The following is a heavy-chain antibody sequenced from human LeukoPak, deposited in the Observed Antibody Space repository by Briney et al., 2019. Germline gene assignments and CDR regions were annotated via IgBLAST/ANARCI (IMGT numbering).Heavy chain of an antibody. CDR1: GGSISSSSYY. CDR2: IYYSGST. V-gene: IGHV4-39*07. CDR3: ARAPLGYCSGGSCYLFDY. Sequence: SETLSLTCTVSGGSISSSSYYWGWIRQPPGKGLEWIGSIYYSGSTYYNPSLKSRVTISVDTSKNQFSLKLSSVTAADTAVYYCARAPLGYCSGGSCYLFDYWGQGTLFTVSS. J-gene: IGHJ4*02. D-gene: IGHD2-15*01.